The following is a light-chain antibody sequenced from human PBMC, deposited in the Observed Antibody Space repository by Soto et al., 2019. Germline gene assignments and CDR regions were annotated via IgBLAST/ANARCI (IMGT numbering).Light chain of an antibody. CDR1: QSVTNSH. CDR3: KVYGVSLHT. Sequence: EIVLTQSPGTLSLSPGERATLSCRASQSVTNSHLAWYQQKPGQPPRLLIYGVSSRATGTPDRFSGSGSGTNFTLTISRLAPEDFAVYYFKVYGVSLHTFGQGTKLEIK. J-gene: IGKJ2*01. V-gene: IGKV3-20*01. CDR2: GVS.